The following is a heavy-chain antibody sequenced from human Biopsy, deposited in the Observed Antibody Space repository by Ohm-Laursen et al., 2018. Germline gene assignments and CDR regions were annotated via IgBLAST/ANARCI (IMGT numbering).Heavy chain of an antibody. J-gene: IGHJ6*02. CDR2: VYFTGST. Sequence: SETLSLTCSVSGDSIRSYYWSWIRQTPEKGLEWIGHVYFTGSTNSNPSLKSRVAISVDTSRGRFSLTLSSVTAADTAIYYGARDRRGDSYMDVWGQGTTVTVSS. D-gene: IGHD2-15*01. CDR1: GDSIRSYY. CDR3: ARDRRGDSYMDV. V-gene: IGHV4-59*01.